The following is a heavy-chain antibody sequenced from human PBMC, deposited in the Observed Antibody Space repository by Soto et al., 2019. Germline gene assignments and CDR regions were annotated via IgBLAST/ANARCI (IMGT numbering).Heavy chain of an antibody. CDR1: GFSLSNVRMG. D-gene: IGHD2-2*01. Sequence: QVTLKESGPVLVKPTETLTLTCTVSGFSLSNVRMGVSWIRQPPGKALEWLAHIFSNDEKSYSTSLKSRLTIPKDTSKSQVVLTMTNMDPVDTATYYCARVARYCISTSCYYYFDYWGQGTLVTVSS. CDR3: ARVARYCISTSCYYYFDY. J-gene: IGHJ4*02. CDR2: IFSNDEK. V-gene: IGHV2-26*01.